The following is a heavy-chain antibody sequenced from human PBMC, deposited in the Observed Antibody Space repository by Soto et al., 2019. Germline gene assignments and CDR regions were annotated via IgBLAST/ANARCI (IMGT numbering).Heavy chain of an antibody. Sequence: PSQTLSLTCAISGDSVSSNSAAWNWIRQSPSRGLEWLGRTYYRSKWYNDYAVSVKSRITINPDTSKNQFSLQLNSVTPEDTAVYYRARTSIAAPRRPTPGYYGMDVWGQGTTVTVSS. CDR2: TYYRSKWYN. CDR1: GDSVSSNSAA. V-gene: IGHV6-1*01. CDR3: ARTSIAAPRRPTPGYYGMDV. D-gene: IGHD6-6*01. J-gene: IGHJ6*02.